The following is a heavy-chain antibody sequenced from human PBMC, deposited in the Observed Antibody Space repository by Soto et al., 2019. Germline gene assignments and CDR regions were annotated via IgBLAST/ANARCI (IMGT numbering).Heavy chain of an antibody. D-gene: IGHD6-19*01. CDR1: GYTFTSYG. CDR3: ARDGSGWYTFDY. J-gene: IGHJ4*02. Sequence: ASVKVSGKASGYTFTSYGISWVRQAPGQGIEWMGWLSAFNGNTNYAQKLQGRVTMTTDTSTSTAYMELRCLISDDTAVYYCARDGSGWYTFDYSGQGTLVTVSS. V-gene: IGHV1-18*04. CDR2: LSAFNGNT.